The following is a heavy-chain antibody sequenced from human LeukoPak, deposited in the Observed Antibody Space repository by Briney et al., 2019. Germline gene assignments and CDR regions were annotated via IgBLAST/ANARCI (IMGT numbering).Heavy chain of an antibody. V-gene: IGHV3-30*01. J-gene: IGHJ4*02. CDR2: ISYDGSNK. CDR1: GFTFSSYA. D-gene: IGHD3-10*01. Sequence: GRSLRLSCAASGFTFSSYAMHWVRQAPGKGLEWVAVISYDGSNKYYADSVKGRFTIPRDKSKNTLYLQMNSLRAEDTAVYYCARDHGARGTRDWGQGILVTVSS. CDR3: ARDHGARGTRD.